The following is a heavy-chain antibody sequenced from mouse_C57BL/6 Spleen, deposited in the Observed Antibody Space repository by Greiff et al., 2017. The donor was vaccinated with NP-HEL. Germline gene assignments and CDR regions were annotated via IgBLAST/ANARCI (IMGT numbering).Heavy chain of an antibody. V-gene: IGHV5-6*01. D-gene: IGHD1-1*01. CDR1: GFTFSSYG. CDR3: ARHYYGSTHEDY. CDR2: IISGGSYT. J-gene: IGHJ2*01. Sequence: EVKLMESGGDLVKPGGSLKLSCAASGFTFSSYGMSWVRQTPDKRLEWVATIISGGSYTYYPDSVKGRFTISRDNAKNTLYLQMSSLKSEDTAMYFCARHYYGSTHEDYWGQGTTLTVSS.